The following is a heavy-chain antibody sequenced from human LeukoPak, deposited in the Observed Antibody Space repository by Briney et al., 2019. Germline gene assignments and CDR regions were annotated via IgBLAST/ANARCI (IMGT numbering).Heavy chain of an antibody. D-gene: IGHD3-16*02. Sequence: SETLSLTCTVSGGSISSGDYYWSWIRQPAGKGLEWIGRIYTSGSTNYNPSLKSRVTISVDASKNQFSLKLSSVTAADTAVYYCARLSHWFDPWGQGTLVTVSS. V-gene: IGHV4-61*02. CDR1: GGSISSGDYY. J-gene: IGHJ5*02. CDR2: IYTSGST. CDR3: ARLSHWFDP.